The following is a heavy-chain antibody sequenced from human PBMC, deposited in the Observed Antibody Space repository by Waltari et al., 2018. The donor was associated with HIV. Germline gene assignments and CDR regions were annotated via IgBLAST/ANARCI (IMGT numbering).Heavy chain of an antibody. CDR3: AKIGTIFGWWKYYFDS. CDR1: GFTPYA. V-gene: IGHV3-30*04. D-gene: IGHD3-9*01. CDR2: ISYDGSYK. J-gene: IGHJ4*02. Sequence: QAQLAQSGGRVVQPGTSLIPPCAASGFTPYATPGVRQAPGKGLEWVAFISYDGSYKYYTESLKGRFTISRDNSEKLVFLQMDSLSPEDTAVYYCAKIGTIFGWWKYYFDSWGQGTLVTVSS.